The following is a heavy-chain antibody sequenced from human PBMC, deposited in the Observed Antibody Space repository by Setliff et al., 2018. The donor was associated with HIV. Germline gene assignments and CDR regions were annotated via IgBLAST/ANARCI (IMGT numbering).Heavy chain of an antibody. CDR2: VYSTGST. J-gene: IGHJ6*03. Sequence: PSETLSLTCTVSGGSIENLYWTWIRQPSGRGLEWIGYVYSTGSTKYNPSLKSRATMSDDTSKNQISLTLTSVSAADTAVYYCASTSMGMTRKPIWYYHMDVWGHGITVTV. CDR3: ASTSMGMTRKPIWYYHMDV. D-gene: IGHD7-27*01. CDR1: GGSIENLY. V-gene: IGHV4-59*11.